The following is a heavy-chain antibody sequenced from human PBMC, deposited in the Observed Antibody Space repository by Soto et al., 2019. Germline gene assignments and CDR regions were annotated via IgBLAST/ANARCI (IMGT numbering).Heavy chain of an antibody. D-gene: IGHD6-13*01. V-gene: IGHV5-51*01. CDR3: ARTAAAGKYYYGMDV. CDR2: IYPGDSDT. Sequence: GDSLKISCRGSGYSFTSYWIGWVRQMPGEGLELMGIIYPGDSDTRYSPSFQGQVTISADKSISTAYLQWSSLKASDTAMYYCARTAAAGKYYYGMDVWGQGTTVTVSS. J-gene: IGHJ6*02. CDR1: GYSFTSYW.